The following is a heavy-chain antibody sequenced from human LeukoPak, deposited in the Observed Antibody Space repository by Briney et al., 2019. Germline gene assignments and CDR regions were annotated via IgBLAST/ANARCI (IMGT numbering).Heavy chain of an antibody. CDR3: ARDGPGFTSFDY. V-gene: IGHV1-69*06. D-gene: IGHD1-14*01. J-gene: IGHJ4*02. CDR2: IIPIFGTA. CDR1: GGTFSSYA. Sequence: ASVKVSCKASGGTFSSYAISWVRQAPGQGLEWMGGIIPIFGTANYAQKFQGRVTITADKSTSTAYMELSSLRSEDTAVYYCARDGPGFTSFDYWGQGTLVTVSS.